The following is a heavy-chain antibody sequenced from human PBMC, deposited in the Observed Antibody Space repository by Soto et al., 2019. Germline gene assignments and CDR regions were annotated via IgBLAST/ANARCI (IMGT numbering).Heavy chain of an antibody. Sequence: SETLSLTCTVSGGSISSYYWSWIRHPPGKGLEWIGYIYYSGSTNYNPSLKSRVTISVDTSKNQFSLKLSSVTAADTAVYYCARQLRLGELSINYFEYGARGTRVTVS. CDR1: GGSISSYY. D-gene: IGHD3-16*02. V-gene: IGHV4-59*01. CDR2: IYYSGST. CDR3: ARQLRLGELSINYFEY. J-gene: IGHJ4*02.